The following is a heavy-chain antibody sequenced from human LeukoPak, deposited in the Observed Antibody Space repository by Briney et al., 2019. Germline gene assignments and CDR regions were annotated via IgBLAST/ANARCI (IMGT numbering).Heavy chain of an antibody. CDR1: GFTFSSYS. J-gene: IGHJ3*02. CDR3: ARDDPIVLMVYAPSVCAFDI. V-gene: IGHV3-21*01. CDR2: ISSSSSYI. Sequence: GGSLRLSCAASGFTFSSYSMNWVRQAPGKGLEWVSSISSSSSYIYYADSVKGRFTISRDNAKNSLYLQMNSLRAEDTAVYYCARDDPIVLMVYAPSVCAFDIWGQGTMVTVSS. D-gene: IGHD2-8*01.